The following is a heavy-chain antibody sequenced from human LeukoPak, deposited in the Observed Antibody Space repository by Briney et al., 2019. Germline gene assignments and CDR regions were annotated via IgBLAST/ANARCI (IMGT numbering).Heavy chain of an antibody. CDR3: AKEPEDGYNSPAFDY. CDR1: GFTFSSYG. CDR2: ISYDGSNK. J-gene: IGHJ4*02. D-gene: IGHD5-24*01. Sequence: GGPLRLSCAASGFTFSSYGMHWVRQAPGKGLEWVAVISYDGSNKYYADSVKGRFTISRDNSKNTLYLQMNSLRAEDTAVYYCAKEPEDGYNSPAFDYWGQGTLVTVSS. V-gene: IGHV3-30*18.